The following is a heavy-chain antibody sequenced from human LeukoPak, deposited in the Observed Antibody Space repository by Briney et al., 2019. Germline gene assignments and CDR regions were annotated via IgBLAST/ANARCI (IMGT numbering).Heavy chain of an antibody. CDR3: ASIVGARGDDAFDI. CDR2: INSDGSST. Sequence: SGGSLRLSCAASGFTFSSYWMHWVRQAPGKGLVWVSRINSDGSSTSYADSVKGRFTISRDNAKNKLYLQMNSLRAEDTAVYYCASIVGARGDDAFDIWGQGTMVTVSS. J-gene: IGHJ3*02. V-gene: IGHV3-74*01. D-gene: IGHD1-26*01. CDR1: GFTFSSYW.